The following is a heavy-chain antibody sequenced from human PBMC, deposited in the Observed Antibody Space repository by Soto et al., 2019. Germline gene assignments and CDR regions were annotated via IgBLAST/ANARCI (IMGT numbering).Heavy chain of an antibody. V-gene: IGHV3-30*18. CDR1: GFTFGTHG. J-gene: IGHJ4*02. Sequence: QVQLVQSGGGLVQPGRSLRLSCVASGFTFGTHGMQWVRQAPGKGLEWVAVISYDGRYTYHADSVKGRFTISRDNSKHSLFLQMDSLRSEDTAVYYCVKDLSIGIRQFDDWGQGTLVTVSS. CDR3: VKDLSIGIRQFDD. CDR2: ISYDGRYT.